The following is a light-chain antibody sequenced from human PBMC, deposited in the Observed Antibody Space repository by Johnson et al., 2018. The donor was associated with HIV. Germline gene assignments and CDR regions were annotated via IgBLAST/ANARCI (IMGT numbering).Light chain of an antibody. CDR3: GTWDSSLSGFYF. CDR1: SSNIGNNY. V-gene: IGLV1-51*01. Sequence: QSVLTQPPSVSAAPGQKVTISCSGSSSNIGNNYVSWYQQLPGTAPKLLIYDNNKRPSGIPDRFSGSKSGTSATLGITGLQTGDEADYYCGTWDSSLSGFYFFVPWTNFPFL. J-gene: IGLJ1*01. CDR2: DNN.